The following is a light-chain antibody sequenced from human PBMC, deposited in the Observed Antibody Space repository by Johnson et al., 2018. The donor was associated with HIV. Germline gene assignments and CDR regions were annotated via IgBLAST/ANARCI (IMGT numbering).Light chain of an antibody. V-gene: IGLV1-44*01. CDR2: RNN. J-gene: IGLJ1*01. CDR1: NSNIGSNT. CDR3: ATWDDSLNGPYV. Sequence: QPVLTQPPSASGTPWQRVTISCSGSNSNIGSNTVNWYQQLPGTAPKLLIYRNNQRPSGVPDRFSGSKSGTSAALAISGLQAEDEAYYYCATWDDSLNGPYVFGTGTKVTVL.